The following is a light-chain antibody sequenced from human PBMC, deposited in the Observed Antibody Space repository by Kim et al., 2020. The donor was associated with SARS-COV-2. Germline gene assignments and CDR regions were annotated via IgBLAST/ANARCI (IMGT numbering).Light chain of an antibody. V-gene: IGLV3-19*01. CDR3: QSRDSGGNVV. J-gene: IGLJ2*01. Sequence: SSELTQDPAVSVALGQTVRITCQGDSLRSYYATWYQQKPRQAPLLVIFGRNNRPSGIPDRFSGSTSGNTASLTISGAQAEDEADFYCQSRDSGGNVVFGGGTLLTVL. CDR1: SLRSYY. CDR2: GRN.